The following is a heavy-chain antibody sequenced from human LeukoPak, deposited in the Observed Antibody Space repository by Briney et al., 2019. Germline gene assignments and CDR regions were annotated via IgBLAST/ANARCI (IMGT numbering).Heavy chain of an antibody. J-gene: IGHJ4*02. CDR2: IFYSGNT. Sequence: SETLSLTCTVSGGSISSSSYFWAWIRQPPGKGLEWIGSIFYSGNTYYNPSLKSRVTISVDTPKNHFSLKLSSVTAADTAVYYCARHGTTVTTNFDYWGQGTLVTVSS. V-gene: IGHV4-39*01. CDR3: ARHGTTVTTNFDY. D-gene: IGHD4-11*01. CDR1: GGSISSSSYF.